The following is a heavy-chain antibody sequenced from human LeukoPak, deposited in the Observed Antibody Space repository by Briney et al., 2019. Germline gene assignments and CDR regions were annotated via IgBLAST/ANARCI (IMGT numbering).Heavy chain of an antibody. V-gene: IGHV1-18*01. CDR2: ISAYNGNT. D-gene: IGHD2-2*02. J-gene: IGHJ6*03. CDR1: GYTFTSYG. Sequence: GASVKVSCKASGYTFTSYGISWVRQAPGQGLEWMGWISAYNGNTNYAQKLQGRVTMTTDTSTSTAYMELRSLRSDDTAVYYCARDLSGYCSSTSCYTYYYYYYMDVWGKGTTVTVSS. CDR3: ARDLSGYCSSTSCYTYYYYYYMDV.